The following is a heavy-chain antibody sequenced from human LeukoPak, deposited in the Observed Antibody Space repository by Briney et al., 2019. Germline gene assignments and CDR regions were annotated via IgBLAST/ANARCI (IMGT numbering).Heavy chain of an antibody. CDR2: ISSSSTYI. Sequence: PGGSLRLSCAASGFTFSSYNMNWVRQAPGKGLEWVSSISSSSTYIYYADSVKGRFTISRDNAKNTLYLQMNSLRAEDTAVYYCARGGGSGRYGLPFDHWGQGTLVTVSS. V-gene: IGHV3-21*01. CDR1: GFTFSSYN. CDR3: ARGGGSGRYGLPFDH. J-gene: IGHJ4*02. D-gene: IGHD6-13*01.